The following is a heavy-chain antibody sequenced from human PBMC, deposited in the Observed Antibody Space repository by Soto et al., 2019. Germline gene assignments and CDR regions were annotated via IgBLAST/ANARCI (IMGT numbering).Heavy chain of an antibody. Sequence: QVQLQESGPGLVKPSETLSLTCTVSGGSISSYYWSWIRQPPGKGLEWIGYIYYSGSTNYNPSLKSRVTISVDTSKNQFSLKLSSVTAADTAVYCCARDRHGVGWFDPWGQGTLVTVSS. CDR2: IYYSGST. CDR1: GGSISSYY. CDR3: ARDRHGVGWFDP. V-gene: IGHV4-59*01. J-gene: IGHJ5*02.